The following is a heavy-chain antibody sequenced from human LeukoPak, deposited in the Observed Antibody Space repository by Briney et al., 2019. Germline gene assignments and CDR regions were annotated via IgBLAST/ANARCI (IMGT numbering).Heavy chain of an antibody. Sequence: GRSLRLSCAASGFTFSSYAMHWVRQAPGKGLEWVAVISYDGSNKYYADSVKGRFTISRDNSKNTLYLQMNSLRAEDTAVYYCARDRRRDSSGYYFVFDYWGQGTLVTVSS. V-gene: IGHV3-30*04. CDR3: ARDRRRDSSGYYFVFDY. CDR2: ISYDGSNK. J-gene: IGHJ4*02. CDR1: GFTFSSYA. D-gene: IGHD3-22*01.